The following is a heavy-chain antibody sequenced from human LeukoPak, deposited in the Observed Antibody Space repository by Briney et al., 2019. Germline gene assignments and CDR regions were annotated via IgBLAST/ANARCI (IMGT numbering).Heavy chain of an antibody. V-gene: IGHV3-23*01. CDR2: VSGDGRDP. CDR1: GFTFNTYV. Sequence: PGGSLRLSCVASGFTFNTYVMSWVRQVPGEGLEWVSSVSGDGRDPYYTDSVKGRFTISRDNSKSAIFLQMSSLRVEDSAVYYCAKGISEDGYNFERGADFWGQGSLVTVSS. D-gene: IGHD5-24*01. CDR3: AKGISEDGYNFERGADF. J-gene: IGHJ4*02.